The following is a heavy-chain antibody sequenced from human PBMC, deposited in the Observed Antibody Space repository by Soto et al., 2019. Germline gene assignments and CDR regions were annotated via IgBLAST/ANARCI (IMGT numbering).Heavy chain of an antibody. J-gene: IGHJ4*02. V-gene: IGHV3-72*01. Sequence: PGWSLRLSCACSVFTLMDHYIDWVRQAPGKGLEWVGRSRDKPQGYSTAYAASVKGRFTTSRDESKNSAYLQMNSLKTEDTAVYYCVRATYFSDSSGYTRCLDYWGQGTLVTVSS. D-gene: IGHD3-22*01. CDR2: SRDKPQGYST. CDR1: VFTLMDHY. CDR3: VRATYFSDSSGYTRCLDY.